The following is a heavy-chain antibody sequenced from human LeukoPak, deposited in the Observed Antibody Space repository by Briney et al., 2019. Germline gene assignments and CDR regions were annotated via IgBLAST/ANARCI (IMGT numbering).Heavy chain of an antibody. D-gene: IGHD2-2*02. CDR3: ARSSTSCYICDDY. J-gene: IGHJ4*02. Sequence: ASVKVSCKASGYTFTSYYMHWVRQAPGQGLEWMGIINPSGGSTSYAQKFQGRVTMTSDMSTSTVYMELSSQRSEDTAVYFCARSSTSCYICDDYWGQGTLVTVSS. CDR1: GYTFTSYY. CDR2: INPSGGST. V-gene: IGHV1-46*01.